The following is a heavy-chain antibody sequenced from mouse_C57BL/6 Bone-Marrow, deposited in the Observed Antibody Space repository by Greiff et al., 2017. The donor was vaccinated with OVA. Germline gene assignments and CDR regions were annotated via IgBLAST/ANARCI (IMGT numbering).Heavy chain of an antibody. CDR3: ARDRGRVHFDY. Sequence: EVMLVESGGGLVKPGGSLKLSCAASGFTFSSYAMSWVRQTPEKRLEWVATISDGGSYTYYPDNVKGRFTISRDNAKNNLYLQMSHLKSEDTAKYYCARDRGRVHFDYWGQGTTLTVSS. CDR2: ISDGGSYT. V-gene: IGHV5-4*01. CDR1: GFTFSSYA. J-gene: IGHJ2*01.